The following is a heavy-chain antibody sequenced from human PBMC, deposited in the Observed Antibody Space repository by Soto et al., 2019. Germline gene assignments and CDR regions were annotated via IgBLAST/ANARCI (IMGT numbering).Heavy chain of an antibody. CDR3: ARDPYSSGKTYYYYGMXV. J-gene: IGHJ6*02. CDR2: IYYSGST. V-gene: IGHV4-39*02. D-gene: IGHD3-22*01. CDR1: GGSIRSSSYY. Sequence: PSETLSLTCTVSGGSIRSSSYYWGWIRQPPGKGLEWIGSIYYSGSTYYNPSLKSRVTISVDTSKNQFSLKLSSVTAADTAVYYCARDPYSSGKTYYYYGMXVWGQGTTVXVSS.